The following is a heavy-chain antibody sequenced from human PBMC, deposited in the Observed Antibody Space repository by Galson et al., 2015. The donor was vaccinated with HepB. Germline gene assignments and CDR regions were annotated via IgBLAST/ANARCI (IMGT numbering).Heavy chain of an antibody. CDR1: GFTFTKYG. Sequence: SLRLSCATSGFTFTKYGMHWVRQAPGKGLEWVALIWSDGSDKNYADSVKGRFIISRDNSKNTVSLQMDSLRAEDTAVYYCARDRTYCGSPSCSRMGPNYWGQGTLVTVSS. CDR2: IWSDGSDK. J-gene: IGHJ4*02. CDR3: ARDRTYCGSPSCSRMGPNY. V-gene: IGHV3-33*01. D-gene: IGHD2-2*01.